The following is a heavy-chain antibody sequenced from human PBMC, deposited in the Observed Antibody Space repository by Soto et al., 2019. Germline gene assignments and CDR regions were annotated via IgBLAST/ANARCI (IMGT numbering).Heavy chain of an antibody. D-gene: IGHD6-19*01. J-gene: IGHJ6*03. CDR3: AREGGIAVAGTEYYYYYMDV. Sequence: QVQLVESGGGVVQPGRSLRLSCAASGFTFSSYGMHWVRQAPGKGLEWVAVIWYDGSNKYYADSVKGRFTISRDNSKNTLYLQMNSLRAEDTAVYYCAREGGIAVAGTEYYYYYMDVWGKGTTVTVS. CDR1: GFTFSSYG. V-gene: IGHV3-33*01. CDR2: IWYDGSNK.